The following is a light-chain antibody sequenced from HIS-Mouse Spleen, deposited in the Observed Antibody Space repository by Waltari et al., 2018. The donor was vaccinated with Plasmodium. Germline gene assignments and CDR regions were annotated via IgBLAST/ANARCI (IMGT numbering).Light chain of an antibody. V-gene: IGLV5-37*01. CDR3: MIWPSNASGV. CDR1: SDINVGSSN. CDR2: YYSDSDK. Sequence: QPVLTQPPSSSASPGESARLTCTLPSDINVGSSNLNRYQQKPGSPPRYLLYYYSDSDKGQGSGVPSRCSGSKDASANTGILLISGLQSEDEADYYCMIWPSNASGVFGGGTKLTVL. J-gene: IGLJ3*02.